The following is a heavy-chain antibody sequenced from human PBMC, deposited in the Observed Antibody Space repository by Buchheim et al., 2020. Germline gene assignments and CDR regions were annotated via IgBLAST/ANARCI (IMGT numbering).Heavy chain of an antibody. J-gene: IGHJ4*02. Sequence: EVQLLESGGGLVQPGGSLRLSCAASGFTVSSYAMSWVRQAPGKGLEWVSAISGSGGSTYYADSVTGRFTISRDNSKKTLCLHMNSLGAEDTAVYYCAKFVAARVIPPTYFDYWGQGTL. CDR2: ISGSGGST. D-gene: IGHD3-16*02. CDR1: GFTVSSYA. CDR3: AKFVAARVIPPTYFDY. V-gene: IGHV3-23*01.